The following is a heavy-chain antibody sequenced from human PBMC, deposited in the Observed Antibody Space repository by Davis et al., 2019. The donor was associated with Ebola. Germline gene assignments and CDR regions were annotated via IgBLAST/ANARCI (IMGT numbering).Heavy chain of an antibody. CDR2: IQNSGSP. D-gene: IGHD4-17*01. Sequence: MPSETLSLTCSVSGGSISTYYWNWIRQPPGKGLGWVGCIQNSGSPIYNPSLKSRVTLSVARSTNQFSLKLTSVTAADTAVYYCARGDYAGSSFDYWGQGTLVTVSS. CDR3: ARGDYAGSSFDY. J-gene: IGHJ4*02. CDR1: GGSISTYY. V-gene: IGHV4-4*09.